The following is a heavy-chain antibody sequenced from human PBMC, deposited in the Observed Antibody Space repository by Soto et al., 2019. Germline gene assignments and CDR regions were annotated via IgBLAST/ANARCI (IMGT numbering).Heavy chain of an antibody. CDR1: GYTFTSYA. Sequence: ASVKVSCKASGYTFTSYAMHWVRQAPGQRLEWMGWINAGNGNTKYSQKFQGRVTITRDTSASTAYMELSSLRSEDTAVYYCARAVAAPADFDYWGQGILVTVSS. J-gene: IGHJ4*02. D-gene: IGHD6-25*01. CDR3: ARAVAAPADFDY. CDR2: INAGNGNT. V-gene: IGHV1-3*01.